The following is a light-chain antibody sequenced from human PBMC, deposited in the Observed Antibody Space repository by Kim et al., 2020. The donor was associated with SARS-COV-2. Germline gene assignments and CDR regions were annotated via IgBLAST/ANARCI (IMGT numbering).Light chain of an antibody. V-gene: IGKV1-9*01. Sequence: ASVGDRVTITCRASQGIASYLAWYQQKPGKAPKLLIYTASTLHTGVPSRFSGSGSGTEFTLTVSSLQPEDFATYYCQQFNSYPLTFGGGTKVDIK. CDR1: QGIASY. CDR3: QQFNSYPLT. J-gene: IGKJ4*01. CDR2: TAS.